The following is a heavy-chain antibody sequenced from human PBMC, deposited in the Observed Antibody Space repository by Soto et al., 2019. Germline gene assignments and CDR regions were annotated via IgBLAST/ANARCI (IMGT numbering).Heavy chain of an antibody. D-gene: IGHD2-2*01. CDR3: ARTCCSTTSCQAPGMDV. CDR2: LYYTGTT. V-gene: IGHV4-61*01. CDR1: GDSVSSGSYY. Sequence: QVQLQESGPGLVKPSETLSLTCTVSGDSVSSGSYYWTWIRQPPGKGLEWIGYLYYTGTTNYNPSLKSRVTMSLDTSSNQFSLRLSSVTAADTAVYFCARTCCSTTSCQAPGMDVWGQGTSVTVSS. J-gene: IGHJ6*02.